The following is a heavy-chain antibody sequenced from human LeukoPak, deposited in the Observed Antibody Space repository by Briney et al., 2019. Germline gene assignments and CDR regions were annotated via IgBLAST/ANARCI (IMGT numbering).Heavy chain of an antibody. D-gene: IGHD3/OR15-3a*01. Sequence: GGSLRLSCAASGFIFSSYNMNWVRQAPGKGLEWVSSISSSSNYIYYEDSVKGRFTISRDNAKSSLSLQMNSLRAEDTAVYYCARAGLGPLDYWGQGTLVTVSS. CDR1: GFIFSSYN. V-gene: IGHV3-21*01. J-gene: IGHJ4*02. CDR2: ISSSSNYI. CDR3: ARAGLGPLDY.